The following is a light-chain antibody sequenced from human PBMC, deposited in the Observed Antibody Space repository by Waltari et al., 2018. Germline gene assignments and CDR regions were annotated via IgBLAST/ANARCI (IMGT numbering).Light chain of an antibody. CDR1: SSDVGSYNL. J-gene: IGLJ2*01. Sequence: QSTLTQPASVSGSPGQSITISCTGTSSDVGSYNLVSWFQQHPGKAPKLRIYGVSKRPAGFSTRCSGSKSGNTASLTISGLQAEDEADYHCCSYAGSFTVIFGGGTKLTVL. CDR3: CSYAGSFTVI. V-gene: IGLV2-23*02. CDR2: GVS.